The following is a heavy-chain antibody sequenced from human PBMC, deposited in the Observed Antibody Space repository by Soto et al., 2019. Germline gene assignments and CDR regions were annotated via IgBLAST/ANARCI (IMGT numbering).Heavy chain of an antibody. CDR1: GFTFSSYA. Sequence: EVQLLESGGGLVQPGGSLRLSCAASGFTFSSYAMSWVRQAPGKGLEWVSAISGSGGSTYYADSVKGRFTISRDNSKNTLYLQMNTLRAEDTAVYYCAKNGCYDSSGYYSLFLDYWGQGTLVTVSS. CDR3: AKNGCYDSSGYYSLFLDY. D-gene: IGHD3-22*01. J-gene: IGHJ4*02. CDR2: ISGSGGST. V-gene: IGHV3-23*01.